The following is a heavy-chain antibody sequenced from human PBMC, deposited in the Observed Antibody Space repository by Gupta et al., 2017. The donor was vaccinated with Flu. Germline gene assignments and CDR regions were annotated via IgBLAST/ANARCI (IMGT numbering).Heavy chain of an antibody. V-gene: IGHV3-66*02. CDR2: IYPGGNT. CDR3: TRGPNFDI. J-gene: IGHJ3*02. CDR1: GFTFGGNY. Sequence: EEQLVDSGGGLAQPGGSLRLSCGTPGFTFGGNYMSWVRQAPGRGLEWVSGIYPGGNTIYADSVKGRFTISRDHSKNTVHFQMNSLRAEDTAVYFCTRGPNFDIWGQGTMVTVSS.